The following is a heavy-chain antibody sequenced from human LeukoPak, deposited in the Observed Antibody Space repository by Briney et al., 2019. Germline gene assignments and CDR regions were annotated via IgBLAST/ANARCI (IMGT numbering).Heavy chain of an antibody. D-gene: IGHD2-21*02. CDR2: IYYSGGT. CDR3: ARHTPYCGGDCHYYFDY. V-gene: IGHV4-59*08. Sequence: SETLSLTCTVSGGSISSYYWSWIRQPPGKGLEWIGYIYYSGGTNYNPSLKSRVTISVDTSKNQFSLKLSSVTAADTAVYYCARHTPYCGGDCHYYFDYWGQGTLVTVSS. J-gene: IGHJ4*02. CDR1: GGSISSYY.